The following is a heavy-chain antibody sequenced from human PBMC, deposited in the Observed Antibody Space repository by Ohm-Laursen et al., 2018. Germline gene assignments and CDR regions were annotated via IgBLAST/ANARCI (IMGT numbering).Heavy chain of an antibody. J-gene: IGHJ4*02. V-gene: IGHV3-66*01. Sequence: SLRLSCSAFGFTFSNYAMSWVRQAPGKGLEWVSVIYNGGSTSYADSVKGRFTISRDNSKNTLNLQMNSLRAEDTAMYHCARAERWLAFDSWGQGTLVSVSS. CDR1: GFTFSNYA. D-gene: IGHD6-19*01. CDR2: IYNGGST. CDR3: ARAERWLAFDS.